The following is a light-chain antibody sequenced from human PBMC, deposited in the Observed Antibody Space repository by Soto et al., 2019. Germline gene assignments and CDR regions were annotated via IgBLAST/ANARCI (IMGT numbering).Light chain of an antibody. J-gene: IGLJ3*02. CDR1: SGHSRNP. V-gene: IGLV4-69*01. Sequence: QAVVTQSPSASASLGASVKLTCTLSSGHSRNPIAWYQQQSEKAPRLLMKLNSDGSHTKGAGIPDRFSGSSSGAERYLTISSLQSEDEADYYCQTWGSGFWVFGGGTKLTVL. CDR3: QTWGSGFWV. CDR2: LNSDGSH.